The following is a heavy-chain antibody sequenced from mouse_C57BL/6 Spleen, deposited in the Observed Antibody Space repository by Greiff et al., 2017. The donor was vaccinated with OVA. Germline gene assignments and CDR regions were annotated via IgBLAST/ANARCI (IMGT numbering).Heavy chain of an antibody. CDR1: GYTFTSYW. V-gene: IGHV1-69*01. J-gene: IGHJ2*01. Sequence: LVESGAELVMPGASVKLSCKASGYTFTSYWMHWVKQRPGQGLEWIGEIDPSDSYTNYNEKFKGKATLTADKSSSTAYMQFSSLTSEDSAIYYCALYGSSYYFDYWGQGTTLTVSS. D-gene: IGHD1-1*01. CDR2: IDPSDSYT. CDR3: ALYGSSYYFDY.